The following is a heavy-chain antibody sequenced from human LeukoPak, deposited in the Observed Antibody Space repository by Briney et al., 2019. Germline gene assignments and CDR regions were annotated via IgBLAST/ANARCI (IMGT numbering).Heavy chain of an antibody. V-gene: IGHV3-30*03. J-gene: IGHJ4*02. D-gene: IGHD6-19*01. CDR2: ISYDGSNK. Sequence: PGGSLRLSCAASGFTFSSYGMHWVRQAPGKGLEWVAVISYDGSNKYYADSVKGRSNISRDNSKNTLYLQMNSLRAEDTAVYYCAIPRAGYSSGWAIDYWGQGTLVTVSS. CDR1: GFTFSSYG. CDR3: AIPRAGYSSGWAIDY.